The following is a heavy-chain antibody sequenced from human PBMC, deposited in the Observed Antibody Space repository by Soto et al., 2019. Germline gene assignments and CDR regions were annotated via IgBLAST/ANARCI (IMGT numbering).Heavy chain of an antibody. CDR3: AREGLSAARKFDF. V-gene: IGHV3-30*09. CDR1: GFTFSSHT. D-gene: IGHD2-15*01. Sequence: QVQLVESGGGVVQPGRSLRISCAASGFTFSSHTMHWVRQTPGGGLEWVALISDDGSHKNYADFVKGRFAISRDNTKNALYLQLNTLRSEDTAVYYCAREGLSAARKFDFWCQEPQVTASS. CDR2: ISDDGSHK. J-gene: IGHJ4*02.